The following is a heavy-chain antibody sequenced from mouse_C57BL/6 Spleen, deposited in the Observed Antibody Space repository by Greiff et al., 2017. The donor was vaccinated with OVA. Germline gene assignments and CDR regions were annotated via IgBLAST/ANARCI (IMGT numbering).Heavy chain of an antibody. D-gene: IGHD4-1*01. CDR2: IDPSDSYT. V-gene: IGHV1-50*01. J-gene: IGHJ2*01. Sequence: QVQLQQPGAELVKPGASVKLSCKASGFTFTSYWMQWVKQRPGQGLEWIGEIDPSDSYTNYNQKVKGKATLTVDTSSSTAYMQLSSLTSEDASVYYCASREATGADYWGQGTTLTVSS. CDR3: ASREATGADY. CDR1: GFTFTSYW.